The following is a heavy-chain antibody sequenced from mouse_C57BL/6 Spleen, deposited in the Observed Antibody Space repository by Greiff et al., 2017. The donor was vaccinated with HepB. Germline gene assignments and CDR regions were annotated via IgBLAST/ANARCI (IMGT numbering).Heavy chain of an antibody. D-gene: IGHD2-3*01. CDR2: IWRGGST. V-gene: IGHV2-5*01. J-gene: IGHJ3*01. CDR1: GFSLTSYG. CDR3: AKTADDGYFFAY. Sequence: QVQLKESGPGLVQPSQSLSITCTVSGFSLTSYGVHWVRQSPGKGLEWLGVIWRGGSTDYNAACMSRLSITKDNSKSQVFFKMNSLQADDTAIYYCAKTADDGYFFAYWGQGTLVTVSA.